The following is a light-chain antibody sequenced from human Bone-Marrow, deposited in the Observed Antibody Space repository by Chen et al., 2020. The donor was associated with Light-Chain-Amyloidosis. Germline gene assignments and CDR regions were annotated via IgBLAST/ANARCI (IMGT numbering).Light chain of an antibody. CDR2: GTS. CDR1: RRISPVY. V-gene: IGKV3-20*01. CDR3: QQYGNSPLYT. Sequence: EIVLTQSPGTLSLSPADRATLSCRASRRISPVYLAWYQQKPGQAPRLLISGTSNRATGIPDRFSGSGSGTEFSLTITRLEPEDFAVYFCQQYGNSPLYTFGQGTKVEI. J-gene: IGKJ2*01.